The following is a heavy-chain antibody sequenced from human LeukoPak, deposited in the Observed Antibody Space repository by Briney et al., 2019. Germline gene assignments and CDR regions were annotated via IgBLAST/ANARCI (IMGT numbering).Heavy chain of an antibody. CDR3: AKDESSRQQLVSLDY. CDR1: GFLFSSYR. CDR2: IWYDGSNQ. D-gene: IGHD6-13*01. V-gene: IGHV3-30*02. Sequence: GVPLRLSCAASGFLFSSYRMLCVPQAPGKGLVGVAYIWYDGSNQYYADSVKGRFTISRDNSKNTLYLQMNSLRAEDTAVYYCAKDESSRQQLVSLDYWGQGTLVTVSS. J-gene: IGHJ4*02.